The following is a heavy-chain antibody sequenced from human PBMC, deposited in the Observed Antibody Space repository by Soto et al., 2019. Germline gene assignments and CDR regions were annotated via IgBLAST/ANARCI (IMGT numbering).Heavy chain of an antibody. CDR2: ISFDGINK. V-gene: IGHV3-30-3*01. CDR3: ARDRYFDSSALGY. CDR1: GFSFSSYT. J-gene: IGHJ4*02. Sequence: GGSLRLSCAASGFSFSSYTMHWVRQAPGKELEWVAIISFDGINKYYADSVKGRFTISRDNSKNTLYLQMNSLRPEDTAIYYCARDRYFDSSALGYWGQGTLVTVSS. D-gene: IGHD3-22*01.